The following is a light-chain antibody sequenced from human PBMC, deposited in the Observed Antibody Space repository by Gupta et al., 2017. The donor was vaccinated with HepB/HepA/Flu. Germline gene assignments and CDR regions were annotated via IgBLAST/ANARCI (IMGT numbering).Light chain of an antibody. V-gene: IGLV10-54*04. CDR1: INNVGNQG. J-gene: IGLJ3*02. Sequence: QAGLTQPPSVSKGLRQTATLTCTGTINNVGNQGAAWLQHHQGHPPKLLSYRNNNRAPGISERFSASRSGTTASLTITGLQPDDEADYYCSAWDRSLSAVVFGGGTKLTVL. CDR3: SAWDRSLSAVV. CDR2: RNN.